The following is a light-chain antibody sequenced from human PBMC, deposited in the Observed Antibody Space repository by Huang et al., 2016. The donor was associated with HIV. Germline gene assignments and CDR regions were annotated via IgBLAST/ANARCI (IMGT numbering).Light chain of an antibody. Sequence: DIVMTQSPVTLSVFPGQRATLSCRASQDIGSNLAWYQQKPGQPPRLLISGASTRATGAPDRFSGSGSETDFTLAISSLQSEDSAVYFCQQYNNWPRTFGQGTKVEIK. CDR1: QDIGSN. CDR2: GAS. CDR3: QQYNNWPRT. V-gene: IGKV3D-15*01. J-gene: IGKJ1*01.